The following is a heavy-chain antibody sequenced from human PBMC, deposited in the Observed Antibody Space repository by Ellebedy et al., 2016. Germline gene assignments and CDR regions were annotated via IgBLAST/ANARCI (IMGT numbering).Heavy chain of an antibody. V-gene: IGHV4-59*08. D-gene: IGHD3-3*01. Sequence: SETLSLTCTVSGGSISSYYWSWIRQPPGKGLEWIGYIYYSGSTNYNPSLKSRVTISVDTSKNQFSLKLSSVTAADTAVYYCASHLRFLEYYGMDVWGQGTTVTVSS. CDR3: ASHLRFLEYYGMDV. CDR1: GGSISSYY. J-gene: IGHJ6*02. CDR2: IYYSGST.